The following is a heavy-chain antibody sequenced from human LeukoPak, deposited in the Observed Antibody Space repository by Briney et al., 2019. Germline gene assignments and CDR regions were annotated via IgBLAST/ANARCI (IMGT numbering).Heavy chain of an antibody. Sequence: GASVKVSCKASGYTFTGYFMHWVRQAPGQGLEWMGWINPNSGGTNYPQKFQDRVTMTRDTSISTAYKELSRLRSDDTAIYYCARGGLPVYYYYMDVWGKGTTVTVSS. D-gene: IGHD1-26*01. CDR3: ARGGLPVYYYYMDV. J-gene: IGHJ6*03. CDR1: GYTFTGYF. V-gene: IGHV1-2*02. CDR2: INPNSGGT.